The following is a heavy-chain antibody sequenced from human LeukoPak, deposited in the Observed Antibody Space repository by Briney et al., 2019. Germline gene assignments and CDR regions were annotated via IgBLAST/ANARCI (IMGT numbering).Heavy chain of an antibody. J-gene: IGHJ4*02. D-gene: IGHD6-13*01. CDR2: IWYDGSNK. V-gene: IGHV3-33*01. CDR1: GFTFSSYG. CDR3: ASVDGRSSWYGVDY. Sequence: GGSLRLSCAASGFTFSSYGMHWVRQAPGKGLEWVAVIWYDGSNKYYADSVKGRFTISRDNSKNTLYLQMNSLRAEDTAVYYCASVDGRSSWYGVDYWGQGTLVTVSS.